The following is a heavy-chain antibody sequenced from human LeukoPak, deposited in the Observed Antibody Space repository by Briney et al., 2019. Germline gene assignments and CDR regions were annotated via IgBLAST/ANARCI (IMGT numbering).Heavy chain of an antibody. CDR1: GFTSSGYA. CDR3: AKGLVYADY. Sequence: GGSLRLSCAASGFTSSGYALSWVRQAAGKGLEWVSGISRSGETTYYADSVKGRFTISRDNSKNTLYLQMNSLRAEDTAVYYCAKGLVYADYWGQGTLVTVSS. J-gene: IGHJ4*02. D-gene: IGHD5/OR15-5a*01. CDR2: ISRSGETT. V-gene: IGHV3-23*01.